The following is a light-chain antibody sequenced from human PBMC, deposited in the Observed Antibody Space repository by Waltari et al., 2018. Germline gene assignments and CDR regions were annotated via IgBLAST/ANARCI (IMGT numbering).Light chain of an antibody. Sequence: SYELTQPPSVSVSPGQTARITCSGDALSKKYAYWYQQKSGQAPVLVIYEDIKRPTGIPERFSGSSSGTTATLTISGAHVDDEADYYCYSTDVSGHDRVFGGGTKLTIL. V-gene: IGLV3-10*01. J-gene: IGLJ3*02. CDR2: EDI. CDR1: ALSKKY. CDR3: YSTDVSGHDRV.